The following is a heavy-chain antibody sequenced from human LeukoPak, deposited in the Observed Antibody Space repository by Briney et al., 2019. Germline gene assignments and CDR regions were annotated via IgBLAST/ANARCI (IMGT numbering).Heavy chain of an antibody. D-gene: IGHD5-18*01. CDR3: ARLIRGYSYGYLGTIDY. CDR2: MNPNSGNT. J-gene: IGHJ4*02. Sequence: ASVKVSCKASGYTFTSYDINWVRQATGQGLEWMGWMNPNSGNTGYAQKLQGRVTMTTDTSTSTAYMELRSLRSDDTAVYYCARLIRGYSYGYLGTIDYWGQGTLVTVSS. V-gene: IGHV1-8*01. CDR1: GYTFTSYD.